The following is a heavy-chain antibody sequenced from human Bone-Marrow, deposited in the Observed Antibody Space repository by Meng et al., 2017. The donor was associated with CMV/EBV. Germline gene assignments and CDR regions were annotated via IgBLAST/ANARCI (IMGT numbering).Heavy chain of an antibody. D-gene: IGHD1-26*01. J-gene: IGHJ6*02. V-gene: IGHV3-30*04. CDR2: ISFDGADK. Sequence: GESLKISCAASGFTLSGYSMHWVRQAPGKGLEWVAVISFDGADKYYGDSVKGRFTISRDTSKKALFLQMNSLRREDTAVYYCARVGPGEMSLYLYNGMDVWGQGTTVTVSS. CDR3: ARVGPGEMSLYLYNGMDV. CDR1: GFTLSGYS.